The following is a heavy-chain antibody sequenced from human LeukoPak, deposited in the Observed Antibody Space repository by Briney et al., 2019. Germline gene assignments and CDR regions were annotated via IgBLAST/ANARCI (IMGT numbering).Heavy chain of an antibody. CDR2: MYYSGTS. D-gene: IGHD5-24*01. J-gene: IGHJ4*02. CDR1: GASVSSGSYY. Sequence: SETPSLTCTVSGASVSSGSYYWSWIRQPPGKGLEWIGYMYYSGTSNYNPSLKSRVTISVDTSKNQFSLKLSSLTAADTAVYYCARADGYNFGTSRAFGYWGQGTLVTVSS. V-gene: IGHV4-61*01. CDR3: ARADGYNFGTSRAFGY.